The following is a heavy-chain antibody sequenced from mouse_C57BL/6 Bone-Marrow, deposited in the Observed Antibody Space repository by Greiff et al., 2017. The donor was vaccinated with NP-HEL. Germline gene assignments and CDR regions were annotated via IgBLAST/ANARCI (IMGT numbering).Heavy chain of an antibody. CDR1: GFTFSSYG. CDR2: ISSGGSYT. J-gene: IGHJ4*01. CDR3: ARHHYDYYRYAMDY. V-gene: IGHV5-6*01. D-gene: IGHD2-4*01. Sequence: EVMLVESGGDLVKPGGSLKLSCAASGFTFSSYGMSWVRQTPDKRLEWVATISSGGSYTYYPDSVKGRFTISRDNSTSTLYLQMSSLKSDDTAMYYCARHHYDYYRYAMDYWGQGTSVTVSS.